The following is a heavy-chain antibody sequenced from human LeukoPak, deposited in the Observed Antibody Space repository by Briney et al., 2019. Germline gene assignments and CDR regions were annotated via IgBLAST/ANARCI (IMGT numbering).Heavy chain of an antibody. CDR3: ARDLPSYYYDSSGYPKQAPTFDP. D-gene: IGHD3-22*01. Sequence: ASVKVSCKASGGTFSSYAISWVRQAPGQGLEWMGIINPSGGSTSYAQKFQGRVTMTRDTSTSTVYMELSSLRSEDTAVYYCARDLPSYYYDSSGYPKQAPTFDPWGQGTLVTVSS. CDR2: INPSGGST. J-gene: IGHJ5*02. V-gene: IGHV1-46*01. CDR1: GGTFSSYA.